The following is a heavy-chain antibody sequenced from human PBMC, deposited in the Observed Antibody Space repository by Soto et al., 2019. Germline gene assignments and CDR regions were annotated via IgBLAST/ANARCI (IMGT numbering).Heavy chain of an antibody. V-gene: IGHV3-74*01. CDR1: GFTFSSYW. J-gene: IGHJ4*02. CDR2: IKSDGSST. CDR3: ARSWGGELVS. Sequence: EVQLVESGGGLVQPGGSLRLSCAASGFTFSSYWMHWVRQAPGKGLVWVSRIKSDGSSTSYADSVKGRFTISRDNAKNTRYLQMNRLRAGVTAVDYCARSWGGELVSWGQGTLVTVSS. D-gene: IGHD3-16*01.